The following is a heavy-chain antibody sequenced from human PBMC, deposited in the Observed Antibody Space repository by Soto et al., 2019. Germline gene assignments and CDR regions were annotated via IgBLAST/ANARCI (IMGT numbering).Heavy chain of an antibody. CDR3: ARGSGVGDL. CDR1: GFTFSSYW. CDR2: INRDGSST. J-gene: IGHJ3*01. V-gene: IGHV3-74*02. Sequence: EVQLVESGGGLVQPGGPLRLSCAASGFTFSSYWMHWVRQGPGKGLVWVARINRDGSSTNYADSVKGRFTISRDNAKKVLYLQMNGRRAEERAVYYCARGSGVGDLWGQGTMVTVSS. D-gene: IGHD1-26*01.